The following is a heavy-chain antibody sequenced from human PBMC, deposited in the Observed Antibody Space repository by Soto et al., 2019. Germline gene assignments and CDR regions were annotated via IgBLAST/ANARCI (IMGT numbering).Heavy chain of an antibody. V-gene: IGHV2-5*02. CDR1: GFSLSTSGVG. Sequence: QITLKESGPTLVKPTQTLTLTCTFSGFSLSTSGVGVVWIRQHAGKALEWLALIYWDGDNRYSPSLKSRLTITKDSSKNQVVLTMTNMDPVDTATYYCAHRPDTAMDLYNWFDPWGQGTLVTVSS. CDR2: IYWDGDN. CDR3: AHRPDTAMDLYNWFDP. J-gene: IGHJ5*02. D-gene: IGHD5-18*01.